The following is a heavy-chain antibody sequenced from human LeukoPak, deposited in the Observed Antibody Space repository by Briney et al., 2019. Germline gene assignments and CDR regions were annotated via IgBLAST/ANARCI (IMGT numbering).Heavy chain of an antibody. J-gene: IGHJ4*02. V-gene: IGHV1-2*06. CDR1: GYTFTGYY. D-gene: IGHD1-26*01. Sequence: ASVKVSCKASGYTFTGYYMHWVRQAPGQGLEWMGRINPNSGGTNYAQKFQGRVTMTRDTSISTAYMELSRLRSDDTAVYYCARDYRSHSGSYWGDRQSDYWGQGTLVTVSS. CDR2: INPNSGGT. CDR3: ARDYRSHSGSYWGDRQSDY.